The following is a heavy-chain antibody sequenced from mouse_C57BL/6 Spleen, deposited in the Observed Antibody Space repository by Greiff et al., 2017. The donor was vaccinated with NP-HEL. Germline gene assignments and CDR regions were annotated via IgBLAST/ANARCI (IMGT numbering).Heavy chain of an antibody. V-gene: IGHV5-4*01. Sequence: EVKLMESGGGLVKPGGSLKLSCAASGFTFSSYAMSWVRQTPEKRLEWVATISDGGSYTYYPDNVKGRFTISRDNAKNNLYLQMSHLKSEDTAMYYCARDRPYYGSSYGYFDVWGTGTTVTVSS. CDR2: ISDGGSYT. J-gene: IGHJ1*03. CDR3: ARDRPYYGSSYGYFDV. CDR1: GFTFSSYA. D-gene: IGHD1-1*01.